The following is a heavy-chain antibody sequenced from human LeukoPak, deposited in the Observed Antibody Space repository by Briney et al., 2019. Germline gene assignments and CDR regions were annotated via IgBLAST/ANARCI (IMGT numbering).Heavy chain of an antibody. V-gene: IGHV3-9*01. CDR2: ISWNSGSI. D-gene: IGHD3-22*01. CDR1: GFTFDDYA. Sequence: QPGRSLRLSCAASGFTFDDYAMHWVRQVPGKGLEWVSGISWNSGSIDYADSVKGRFTISRDNAKNSLYLQMNSLRVEDTALYYCVKDTSSSGYGNWFDPWGQGTLVTVSS. J-gene: IGHJ5*02. CDR3: VKDTSSSGYGNWFDP.